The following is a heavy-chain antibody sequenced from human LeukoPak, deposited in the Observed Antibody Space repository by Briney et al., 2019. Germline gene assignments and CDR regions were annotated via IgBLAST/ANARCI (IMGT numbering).Heavy chain of an antibody. J-gene: IGHJ5*02. CDR3: ARDLGVGYSSGWYGNNWFDP. V-gene: IGHV1-2*04. CDR1: GYTFTGYY. CDR2: INPNSGGT. Sequence: ASVKVSCKASGYTFTGYYMHWVRQAPGQGLEWMGWINPNSGGTNYAQKFQGWVTMTRDTSISTAYMELSRLRSDDTAVYYCARDLGVGYSSGWYGNNWFDPWGRGTLVTVSS. D-gene: IGHD6-19*01.